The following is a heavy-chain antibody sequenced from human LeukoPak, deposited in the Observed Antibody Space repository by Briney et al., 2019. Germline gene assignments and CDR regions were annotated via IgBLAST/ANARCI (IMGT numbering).Heavy chain of an antibody. Sequence: SETLSLTCTVSGGSISSSSNYWGWIRQPPGKGLEWIGSNVNSGNTYYNPSLESRVTMSVDTSKNQLSLKLSSVTAADTAVYYCARVCSGGTCLDYWGQGTLVTVSS. D-gene: IGHD2-15*01. CDR3: ARVCSGGTCLDY. CDR1: GGSISSSSNY. V-gene: IGHV4-39*07. CDR2: NVNSGNT. J-gene: IGHJ4*02.